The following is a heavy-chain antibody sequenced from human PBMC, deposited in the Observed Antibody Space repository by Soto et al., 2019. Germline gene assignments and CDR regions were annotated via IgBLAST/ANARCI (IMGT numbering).Heavy chain of an antibody. CDR2: IYNSGST. CDR3: ARSYRTRRYWFDL. CDR1: AGSVSGDTHY. V-gene: IGHV4-61*01. J-gene: IGHJ2*01. Sequence: QAQLQESGPGPVKPSETLSLTCTVSAGSVSGDTHYWSWIRQPPGKGLEWLGYIYNSGSTNYNPSLQSRLTISVDTSQNQFSLKRSPVTAADTAVYYCARSYRTRRYWFDLWGRGTLVTVSS. D-gene: IGHD2-8*02.